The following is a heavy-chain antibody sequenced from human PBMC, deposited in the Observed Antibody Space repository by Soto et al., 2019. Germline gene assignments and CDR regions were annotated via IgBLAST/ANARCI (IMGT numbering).Heavy chain of an antibody. CDR1: CGSVSSGSYY. Sequence: SETLSLTCTVSCGSVSSGSYYWSCIRHPPGKGLEWVGYIYYSGSTNYNPSLKSRVTISVDTSKNQFSLKLSSVTAADTAVYYCARAQGDYYDSSGYRFDYRAQGTRVTV. J-gene: IGHJ4*02. CDR2: IYYSGST. V-gene: IGHV4-61*01. CDR3: ARAQGDYYDSSGYRFDY. D-gene: IGHD3-22*01.